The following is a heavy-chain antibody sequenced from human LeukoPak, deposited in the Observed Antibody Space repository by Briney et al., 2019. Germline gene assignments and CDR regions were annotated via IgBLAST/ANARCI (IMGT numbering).Heavy chain of an antibody. D-gene: IGHD2-21*01. Sequence: PGGSLRLSCSASGFTFDIYGMNWVRQAPGKGLEWVSAISSSSSYIYYADSVKGRFTIPRDNAKNSLYLQMNSLRAEDTAVYYCAREGDYYRYYMDVWGKGTTVTVSS. CDR1: GFTFDIYG. V-gene: IGHV3-21*01. J-gene: IGHJ6*03. CDR2: ISSSSSYI. CDR3: AREGDYYRYYMDV.